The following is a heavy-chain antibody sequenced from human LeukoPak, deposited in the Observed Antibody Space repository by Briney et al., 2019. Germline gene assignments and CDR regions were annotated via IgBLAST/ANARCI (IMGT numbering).Heavy chain of an antibody. Sequence: GGSLRLSCAASGFTFSSYSMNWVRQAPGKGLEWVSSISSSSSYIYYADSVKGRFTISRDNTKNSLYLQMNSLRAEDTAVYYRARALGYCSGGSCYGFSGGQGTLVTVS. J-gene: IGHJ4*02. V-gene: IGHV3-21*01. CDR1: GFTFSSYS. D-gene: IGHD2-15*01. CDR3: ARALGYCSGGSCYGFS. CDR2: ISSSSSYI.